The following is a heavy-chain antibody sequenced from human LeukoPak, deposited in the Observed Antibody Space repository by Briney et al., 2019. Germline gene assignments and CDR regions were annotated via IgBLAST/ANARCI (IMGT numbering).Heavy chain of an antibody. CDR2: ISGSGGST. V-gene: IGHV3-23*01. D-gene: IGHD3-22*01. CDR1: GFTFSSYA. J-gene: IGHJ4*02. CDR3: AKARGDQYYYDSSGYRDY. Sequence: QPGGSLRLSCAASGFTFSSYAMSWVRQAPGKGLEWASAISGSGGSTYYADSVKGRFTISRDNSKNTLYLQMNSLRAEDTAVYYCAKARGDQYYYDSSGYRDYWGQGTLVTVSS.